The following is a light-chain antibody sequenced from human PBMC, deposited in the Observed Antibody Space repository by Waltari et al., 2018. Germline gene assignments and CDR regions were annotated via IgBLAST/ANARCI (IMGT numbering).Light chain of an antibody. CDR2: GAS. CDR3: HQGYTTPET. V-gene: IGKV1-39*01. Sequence: DIQMIQSPSSLSASVGDKVSITCRANQNITIYLNWYQQKLGKAPKVLIYGASSLQSGVPPRFSGSGSGTDFTLTISSLQPEDFATYYCHQGYTTPETFGQGTRLEIK. J-gene: IGKJ5*01. CDR1: QNITIY.